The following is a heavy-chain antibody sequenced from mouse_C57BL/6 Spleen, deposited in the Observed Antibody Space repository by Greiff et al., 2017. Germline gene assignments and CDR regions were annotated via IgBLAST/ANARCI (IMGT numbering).Heavy chain of an antibody. CDR3: ARREAEGYVDG. CDR1: GYTFTNYW. V-gene: IGHV1-63*01. J-gene: IGHJ1*03. Sequence: QVQLQQSGAELVRPGTSVKMSCKASGYTFTNYWIGWAKQRPGHGLEWIGDIYPGGGYTNYNEKFKGKATLTADKSSSTAYMQFSSLTSEDSAIYYCARREAEGYVDGWGTGTTVTVSS. CDR2: IYPGGGYT.